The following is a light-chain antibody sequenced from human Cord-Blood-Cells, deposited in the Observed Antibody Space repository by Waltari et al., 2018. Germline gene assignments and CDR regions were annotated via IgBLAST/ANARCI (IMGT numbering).Light chain of an antibody. CDR3: HQYDNLPWT. CDR1: QDISNY. J-gene: IGKJ1*01. Sequence: DIQMTQSPSSLSASVGARVTITCQASQDISNYLNWYQQKPGKAPKLLSYDAPNLETGVPSRFSGSGSGTDFTFAISSLQPQVIATYYFHQYDNLPWTFGQGTKVEIK. V-gene: IGKV1-33*01. CDR2: DAP.